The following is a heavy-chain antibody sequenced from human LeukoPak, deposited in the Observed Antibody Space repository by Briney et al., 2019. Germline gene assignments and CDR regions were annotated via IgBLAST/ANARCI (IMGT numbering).Heavy chain of an antibody. CDR2: ISSSSSYI. D-gene: IGHD3-3*01. CDR1: GFTFSSYS. CDR3: ARILAYYDFWSGYLDY. V-gene: IGHV3-21*01. J-gene: IGHJ4*02. Sequence: PGGSLRLSWPASGFTFSSYSTNWVRQPPGKGREWVSSISSSSSYIYYADSVKGRFTISKDHAKNSLYLQMNRLRAEDTAVFYCARILAYYDFWSGYLDYWGQGTLVTVSS.